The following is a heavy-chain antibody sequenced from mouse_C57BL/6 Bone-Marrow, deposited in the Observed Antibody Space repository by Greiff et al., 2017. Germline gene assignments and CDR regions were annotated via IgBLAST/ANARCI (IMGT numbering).Heavy chain of an antibody. Sequence: QVQLQQPGAELVKPGASVKLSCKTSGYTFTSYWMHWVKQRPGRGLEWIGRIDPNSGGTKYNEKFKSKATLTVDKPSSTAYMQLSSLTSEDSAVYYCARRLFITTVSYWYFDVWGTGTTVTVSS. CDR1: GYTFTSYW. CDR2: IDPNSGGT. D-gene: IGHD1-1*01. J-gene: IGHJ1*03. V-gene: IGHV1-72*01. CDR3: ARRLFITTVSYWYFDV.